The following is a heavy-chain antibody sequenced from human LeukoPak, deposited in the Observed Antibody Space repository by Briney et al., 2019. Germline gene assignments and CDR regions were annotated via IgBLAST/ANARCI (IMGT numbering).Heavy chain of an antibody. D-gene: IGHD3-3*01. V-gene: IGHV3-7*01. CDR1: GFTFSTYW. Sequence: GGSLRLSCAASGFTFSTYWMSWVRQAPGKGLEWVANIKEDGSEKYYVDSVKGRFTISRDNAKNPLYLQMNGLRAEDTAVYYCATRDFWSGYYRDWGQGTLVTVSS. CDR3: ATRDFWSGYYRD. J-gene: IGHJ4*02. CDR2: IKEDGSEK.